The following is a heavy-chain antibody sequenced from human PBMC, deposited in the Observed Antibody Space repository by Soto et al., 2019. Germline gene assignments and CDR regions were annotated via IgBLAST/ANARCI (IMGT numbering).Heavy chain of an antibody. CDR3: ARWTVVRGDAFDI. J-gene: IGHJ3*02. D-gene: IGHD6-6*01. Sequence: ASVKVSCKASGYTFTTYGISWGRQAPGQGPEWMGWISAYNGNTNYAQKLQGRVTMTTDTSTSTAYMELRSLRSDDTAVYYCARWTVVRGDAFDIWGQGTMVTVS. CDR2: ISAYNGNT. V-gene: IGHV1-18*01. CDR1: GYTFTTYG.